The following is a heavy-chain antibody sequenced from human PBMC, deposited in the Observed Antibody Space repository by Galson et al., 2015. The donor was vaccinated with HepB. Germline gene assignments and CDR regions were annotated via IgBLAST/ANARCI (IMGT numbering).Heavy chain of an antibody. D-gene: IGHD1-20*01. V-gene: IGHV3-9*01. CDR1: GFTFHYYA. CDR3: AKDISGAGMTGTPDY. J-gene: IGHJ4*02. CDR2: ISWNSGNI. Sequence: SLRLSCAASGFTFHYYAIHWVRQAPGKGLEWVSGISWNSGNIVYADSVKGRFTISRDNAKSSLYLQMNSLRPEDTALYYCAKDISGAGMTGTPDYWGQGTLVTVSS.